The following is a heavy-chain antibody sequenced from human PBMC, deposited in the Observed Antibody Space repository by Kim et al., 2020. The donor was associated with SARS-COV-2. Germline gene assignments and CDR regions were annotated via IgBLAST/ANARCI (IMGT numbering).Heavy chain of an antibody. D-gene: IGHD6-19*01. CDR2: INNGGNP. CDR3: AKDHPSSGWPAFDS. Sequence: GGSLRLSCVASGFTFSSRAMSWVRQTPEKGLEWVASINNGGNPYYADSVQGRFTVSRDITKATLYLQMNSLRAADSALYYCAKDHPSSGWPAFDSWGQGTLVTVSS. CDR1: GFTFSSRA. J-gene: IGHJ4*02. V-gene: IGHV3-23*01.